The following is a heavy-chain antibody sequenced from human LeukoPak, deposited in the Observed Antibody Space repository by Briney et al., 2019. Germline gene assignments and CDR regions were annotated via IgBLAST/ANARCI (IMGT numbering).Heavy chain of an antibody. J-gene: IGHJ4*02. CDR1: GGSFSGYY. D-gene: IGHD6-13*01. Sequence: PSETLSLTWAVYGGSFSGYYRSWIRQPPGKGLEWIGEINHSGSTNYNPSLKSRVTISVDTSKNQFSLKLSSVTAADTAVYYCASSGIAAAGTDYWGQGTLVTVSS. CDR3: ASSGIAAAGTDY. V-gene: IGHV4-34*01. CDR2: INHSGST.